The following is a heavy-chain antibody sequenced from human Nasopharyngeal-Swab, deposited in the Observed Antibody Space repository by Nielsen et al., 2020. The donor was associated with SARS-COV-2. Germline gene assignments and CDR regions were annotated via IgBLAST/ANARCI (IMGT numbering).Heavy chain of an antibody. V-gene: IGHV3-23*01. Sequence: GESLKISCAASGFTFSSYAMSWVRQAPGKGLEWVSAISGGGGSTYYADSVKGRFTISRDNSKNTLYLQMNSLRAEDTAVYYCAKVSSPYDFWSGYYTSYYYMDVWGKGTTVTVSS. CDR3: AKVSSPYDFWSGYYTSYYYMDV. J-gene: IGHJ6*03. CDR2: ISGGGGST. D-gene: IGHD3-3*01. CDR1: GFTFSSYA.